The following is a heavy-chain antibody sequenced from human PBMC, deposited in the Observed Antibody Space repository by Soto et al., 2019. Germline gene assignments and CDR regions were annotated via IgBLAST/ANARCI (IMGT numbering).Heavy chain of an antibody. Sequence: SGPTLVKPTQTLTLTCTFSGFSLSTSGVGVGWIRQPPGKALEWLALIYWDDDKRYSPSLKSRLTITKDTSKNQVVLTMTNMDPVDTATYYCAHITYGMTAGEIWFDPWGQGTLVTVSS. D-gene: IGHD7-27*01. CDR2: IYWDDDK. CDR1: GFSLSTSGVG. CDR3: AHITYGMTAGEIWFDP. J-gene: IGHJ5*02. V-gene: IGHV2-5*02.